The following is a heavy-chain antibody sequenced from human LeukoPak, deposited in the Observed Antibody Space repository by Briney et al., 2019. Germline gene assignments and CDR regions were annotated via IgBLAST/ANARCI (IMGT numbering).Heavy chain of an antibody. CDR1: GGSISSSSYY. CDR2: IYYSGST. D-gene: IGHD3-10*01. Sequence: SETLSLTCTVSGGSISSSSYYWGWIRQPPGKGLEWIGSIYYSGSTYYNPSLKSRVTISVDTSKNQFSLKLSSVTAADTAVYYCARAYGSSSWFDSWGQGTLVTVSS. J-gene: IGHJ5*01. V-gene: IGHV4-39*07. CDR3: ARAYGSSSWFDS.